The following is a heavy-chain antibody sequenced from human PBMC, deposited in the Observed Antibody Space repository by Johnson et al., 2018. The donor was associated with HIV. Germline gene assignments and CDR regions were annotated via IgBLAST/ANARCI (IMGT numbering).Heavy chain of an antibody. J-gene: IGHJ3*02. CDR2: INWNGGSK. Sequence: MLLVESGGGVVQPGRSLRLSCAASGFTFNDYGMSWVRHVPGKGLEWVSGINWNGGSKGYADSVKGRFTISRDNAKNSLYLQMNSLTVEDTALYYCAKDRALGWELIGAFDIWGQGTMVTVSS. CDR3: AKDRALGWELIGAFDI. D-gene: IGHD1-26*01. CDR1: GFTFNDYG. V-gene: IGHV3-20*04.